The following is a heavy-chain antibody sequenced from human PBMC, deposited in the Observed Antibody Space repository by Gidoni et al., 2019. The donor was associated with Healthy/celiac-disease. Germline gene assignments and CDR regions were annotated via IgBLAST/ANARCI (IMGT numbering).Heavy chain of an antibody. CDR1: GGSISSGGYY. V-gene: IGHV4-31*03. J-gene: IGHJ4*02. CDR2: SYYSVST. CDR3: AREFGVRGVITIDY. Sequence: QVQLQESGPGLVKPSQTPSLTCTLHGGSISSGGYYWSWIRQHPRKGLAWIGYSYYSVSTYSNPSLKSRVTISVDTSKNQFSLKLSSVTAADTAVYYCAREFGVRGVITIDYWGQGTLVTVSS. D-gene: IGHD3-10*01.